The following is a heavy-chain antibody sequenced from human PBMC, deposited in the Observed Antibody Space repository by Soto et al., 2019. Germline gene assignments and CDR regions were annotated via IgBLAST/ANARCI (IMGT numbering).Heavy chain of an antibody. Sequence: ASVKVSCKTSGYIFTSYYIHWVRQAPGQGLEWMGIINPSGGTTTYAQKFQGRVTMTRDMSTSTVYMELSSLRSEDTAVYYCARGPATAPDAYWGLGTLVTVSS. D-gene: IGHD2-2*01. CDR3: ARGPATAPDAY. V-gene: IGHV1-46*01. CDR2: INPSGGTT. CDR1: GYIFTSYY. J-gene: IGHJ4*02.